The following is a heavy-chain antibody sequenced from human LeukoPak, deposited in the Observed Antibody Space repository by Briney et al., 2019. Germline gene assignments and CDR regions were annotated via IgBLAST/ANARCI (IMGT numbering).Heavy chain of an antibody. V-gene: IGHV4-30-4*08. CDR1: GGSISSGDYY. J-gene: IGHJ6*03. Sequence: PSQTLSLTCTVSGGSISSGDYYWSWIRQPPGKGLEWIGYIYYSGSTYYNPSLKSRVTISVDTSKNQFSLKLSSVTAADTAVYYCVRELGIGYYYYYMDVWGKGTTVTVSS. D-gene: IGHD7-27*01. CDR2: IYYSGST. CDR3: VRELGIGYYYYYMDV.